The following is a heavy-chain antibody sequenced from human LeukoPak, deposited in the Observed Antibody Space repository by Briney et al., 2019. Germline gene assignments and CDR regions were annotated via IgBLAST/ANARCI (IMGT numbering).Heavy chain of an antibody. D-gene: IGHD5-24*01. J-gene: IGHJ4*02. CDR3: AKDLRWLPNFDY. CDR1: GFTFSSYG. CDR2: IWYDGSNK. V-gene: IGHV3-30*02. Sequence: GGSLRLSCAASGFTFSSYGMHWVRQAPGKGLEWVAVIWYDGSNKYYADSVKGRFTISRDNSKNTLYLQMNSLRAEDTAVYYCAKDLRWLPNFDYWGQGTLVTVSS.